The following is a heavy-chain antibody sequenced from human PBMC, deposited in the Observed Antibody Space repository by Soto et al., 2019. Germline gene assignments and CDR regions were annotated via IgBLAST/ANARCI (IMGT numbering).Heavy chain of an antibody. CDR2: ISAYNPNT. Sequence: QVQLVQSGAEVKKPGASVKVSCKASGYRFNSYGISWVRQAPGQGLEWMGWISAYNPNTKYAQKFQGRVTMTTDTSTSTADLDLRRLRSHETAVHYRARDNTLNANHYTRRGHYSPLAFWGQGNLVTVFS. CDR1: GYRFNSYG. D-gene: IGHD3-22*01. CDR3: ARDNTLNANHYTRRGHYSPLAF. J-gene: IGHJ4*02. V-gene: IGHV1-18*01.